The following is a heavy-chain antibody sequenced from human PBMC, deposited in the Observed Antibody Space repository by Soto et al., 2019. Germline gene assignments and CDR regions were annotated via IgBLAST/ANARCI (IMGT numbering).Heavy chain of an antibody. V-gene: IGHV3-33*01. CDR3: AGADQYSSGWYGY. CDR1: GFTFSSYG. Sequence: QVQLVESGGGVVQPGRSLRLSCAASGFTFSSYGMHWVRQAPGKGLEWVAVIWYDGSNKYYADSVKGRFTISRDNSKNTVYLQMNSLRAEDTAVYYCAGADQYSSGWYGYWGQGTLVTVSS. D-gene: IGHD6-19*01. J-gene: IGHJ4*02. CDR2: IWYDGSNK.